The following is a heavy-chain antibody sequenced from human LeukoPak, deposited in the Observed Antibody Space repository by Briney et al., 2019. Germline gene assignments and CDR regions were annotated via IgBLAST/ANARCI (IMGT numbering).Heavy chain of an antibody. CDR2: ITPIFGTA. D-gene: IGHD5-18*01. Sequence: GASVKVSCKASGGTFSNYAINWVRQAPGQGLEWMGGITPIFGTANYIQKFQGRVTITADQSTSTAYMELSRLRSEDTTIYYSARASSDDTAMATPFAYWGQGTLVTVSS. CDR3: ARASSDDTAMATPFAY. CDR1: GGTFSNYA. J-gene: IGHJ4*02. V-gene: IGHV1-69*13.